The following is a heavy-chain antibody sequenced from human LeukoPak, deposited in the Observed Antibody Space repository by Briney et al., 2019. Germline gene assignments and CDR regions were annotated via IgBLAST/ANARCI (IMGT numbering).Heavy chain of an antibody. CDR3: ARQIAVVEPTDPNWFDS. Sequence: SETLSLTCAVYGGSFSGYYWSWIRQPPGKGLEWIGEINHSGSTNYNPSLKSRVTMSLDTSKSQFSLSLTSVTAADTAVYYCARQIAVVEPTDPNWFDSWGQGTLVTVSS. J-gene: IGHJ5*01. V-gene: IGHV4-34*01. CDR1: GGSFSGYY. D-gene: IGHD2-21*01. CDR2: INHSGST.